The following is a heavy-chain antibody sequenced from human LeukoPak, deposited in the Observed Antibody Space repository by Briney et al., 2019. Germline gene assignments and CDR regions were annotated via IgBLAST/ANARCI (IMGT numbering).Heavy chain of an antibody. Sequence: PSETLSLTCTVSGGSISSYYWSWIRQPPGKGLEWIGDIYYSGSTSYNPSLKSRVTISVDTSKNQFSLKLSSVTAADTAVYYCARVGYGSYYGLEYFDYWGQGTLVTVSS. D-gene: IGHD1-26*01. V-gene: IGHV4-59*01. CDR3: ARVGYGSYYGLEYFDY. CDR1: GGSISSYY. J-gene: IGHJ4*02. CDR2: IYYSGST.